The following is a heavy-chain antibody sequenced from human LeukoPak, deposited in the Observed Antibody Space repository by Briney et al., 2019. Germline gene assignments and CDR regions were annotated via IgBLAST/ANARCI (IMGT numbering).Heavy chain of an antibody. Sequence: GGSLRLSCVVSGFSFGSYWMAWVRQAPGKGLEWVASIKQDGSEKFYVDSVRGRFTVSRDNSKNSLYLHMTTLRPEDTAVYYCAKFAWGSHGFDIWGQGTMVTVSS. D-gene: IGHD3-16*01. CDR2: IKQDGSEK. CDR3: AKFAWGSHGFDI. J-gene: IGHJ3*02. CDR1: GFSFGSYW. V-gene: IGHV3-7*01.